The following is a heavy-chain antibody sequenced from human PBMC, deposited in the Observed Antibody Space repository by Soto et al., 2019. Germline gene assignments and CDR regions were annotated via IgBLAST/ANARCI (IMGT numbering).Heavy chain of an antibody. Sequence: GGSLRLSCAASGFTFSKYTMNWIRQAPGKGLEWVSSISSGSSYIYYRDSVKGRFTISRDNAKKSLYLQMSSLRAEDTAVYYCARVVPAAMGDWFDPWGQGALVTVSS. CDR1: GFTFSKYT. V-gene: IGHV3-21*01. CDR2: ISSGSSYI. D-gene: IGHD2-2*01. J-gene: IGHJ5*02. CDR3: ARVVPAAMGDWFDP.